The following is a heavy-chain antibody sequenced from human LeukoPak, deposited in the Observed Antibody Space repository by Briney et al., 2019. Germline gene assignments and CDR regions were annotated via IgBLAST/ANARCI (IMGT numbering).Heavy chain of an antibody. CDR2: ISSGGSTI. CDR3: ARDIYYYDSSGYYFPGGSDY. J-gene: IGHJ4*02. V-gene: IGHV3-11*04. D-gene: IGHD3-22*01. CDR1: GFIFSDYY. Sequence: GGSLRLSCAVSGFIFSDYYMSWIRQAPGKRLEWVSYISSGGSTIYYADSVKGRFTISRDNAKNSLYLQMNSLRAEDTAVYYCARDIYYYDSSGYYFPGGSDYWGQGTLVTVSS.